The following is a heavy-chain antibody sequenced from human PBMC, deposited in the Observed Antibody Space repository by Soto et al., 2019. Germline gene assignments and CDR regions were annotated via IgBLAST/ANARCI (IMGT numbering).Heavy chain of an antibody. J-gene: IGHJ6*02. V-gene: IGHV1-69*13. CDR1: VGTFSSYA. CDR2: IIPIFGTA. D-gene: IGHD1-20*01. Sequence: SLKVSCKASVGTFSSYAISWVRQAPGQGLEWMGGIIPIFGTANYAQKFQGRVTITADESTSTAYMELSSLRSEDTAVYYCARTYNPNYYYGMDVWGQGTTVTVSS. CDR3: ARTYNPNYYYGMDV.